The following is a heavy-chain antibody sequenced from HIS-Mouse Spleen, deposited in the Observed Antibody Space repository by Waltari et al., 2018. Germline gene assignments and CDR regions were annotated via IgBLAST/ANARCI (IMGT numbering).Heavy chain of an antibody. J-gene: IGHJ5*02. CDR2: MNPNKGNT. CDR3: ARIGSHRRGYSYGYWFDP. CDR1: GYTFTSYD. Sequence: QVQLVQSGAEVKKPGASVKVSCKASGYTFTSYDINWVRQATGQGLEWMGWMNPNKGNTGYAKKFQGRVTMTRNTAISTAYMELSSLRSEDTAVYYCARIGSHRRGYSYGYWFDPWGQGTLVTVSS. D-gene: IGHD5-18*01. V-gene: IGHV1-8*01.